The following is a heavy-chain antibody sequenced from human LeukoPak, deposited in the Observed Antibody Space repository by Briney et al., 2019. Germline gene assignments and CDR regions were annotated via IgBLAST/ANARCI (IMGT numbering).Heavy chain of an antibody. CDR3: ARVDWELLYRDFDY. V-gene: IGHV3-48*04. CDR1: GFTFSSYS. D-gene: IGHD1-26*01. Sequence: HPGGSLRLSCAASGFTFSSYSMTWVRQAPGKGLEWVAYISSSRATIFYAESVKGRFTVSRDHAKNSLHLQMNSLRGDDTAVYYCARVDWELLYRDFDYWGQGTLVTVS. J-gene: IGHJ4*02. CDR2: ISSSRATI.